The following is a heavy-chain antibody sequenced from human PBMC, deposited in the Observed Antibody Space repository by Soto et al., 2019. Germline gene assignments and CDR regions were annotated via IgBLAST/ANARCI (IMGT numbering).Heavy chain of an antibody. D-gene: IGHD3-22*01. CDR3: ARQYLTSLYDRSGHGWFDT. Sequence: SETLSLTCSVSGGSIISSSYYWGWIRQPPGKGLEWIGSIYYSGSTYYNPSLKSRVTISQDTSKNQFSLKLRSVTAADTAVYFCARQYLTSLYDRSGHGWFDTWGQGTLATVSS. J-gene: IGHJ5*02. V-gene: IGHV4-39*01. CDR2: IYYSGST. CDR1: GGSIISSSYY.